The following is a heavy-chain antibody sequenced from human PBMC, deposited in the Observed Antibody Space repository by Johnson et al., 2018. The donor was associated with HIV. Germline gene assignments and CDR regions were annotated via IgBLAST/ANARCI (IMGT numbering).Heavy chain of an antibody. V-gene: IGHV3-30-3*01. Sequence: QMQLVESGGGVVQPGRSLRLSCAASAFTFSRYAMHWVRQAPGKGLEWVAFISNDGSNKYYADPVKGRFTISRDNAKNSLYLQLNSLRPEDTAVYYCAKASNYYDSSRHAFDIWGQGTMVTVSS. J-gene: IGHJ3*02. D-gene: IGHD3-22*01. CDR2: ISNDGSNK. CDR1: AFTFSRYA. CDR3: AKASNYYDSSRHAFDI.